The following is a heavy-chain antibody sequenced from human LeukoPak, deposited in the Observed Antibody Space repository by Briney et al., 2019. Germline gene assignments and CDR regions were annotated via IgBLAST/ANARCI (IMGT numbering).Heavy chain of an antibody. J-gene: IGHJ4*02. CDR3: AKDLLSAGYFDY. CDR2: IWYGGSNK. D-gene: IGHD1-26*01. V-gene: IGHV3-30*02. Sequence: GGSLRLSCAASGFTFSSYGMHWVRQAPGKGLEWVAVIWYGGSNKYYADSVKGRFTISRDNSKNTLYLQMNSLRAEDTAVYHCAKDLLSAGYFDYWGQGTLVTVSS. CDR1: GFTFSSYG.